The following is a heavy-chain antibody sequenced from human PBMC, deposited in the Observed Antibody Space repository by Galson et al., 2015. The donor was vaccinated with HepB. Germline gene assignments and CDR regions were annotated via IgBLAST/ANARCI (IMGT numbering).Heavy chain of an antibody. Sequence: SVKVSCKASGYTFTSYDINWVRQAPGQGLEWMGGIIPIFGTANYAQKFQGRVTITADESTSTAYMELSSLRSEDTAVYYCARDFYDILTHWFDPWGQGTLVTVSS. D-gene: IGHD3-9*01. CDR3: ARDFYDILTHWFDP. J-gene: IGHJ5*02. CDR2: IIPIFGTA. CDR1: GYTFTSYD. V-gene: IGHV1-69*13.